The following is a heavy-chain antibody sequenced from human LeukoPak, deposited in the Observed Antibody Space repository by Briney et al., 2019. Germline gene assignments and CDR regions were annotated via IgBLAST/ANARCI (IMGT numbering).Heavy chain of an antibody. CDR1: GGSISSGDYY. D-gene: IGHD3-16*02. CDR3: ARCCYDYVWGSYRPNWFDP. Sequence: SETLSLTCTVSGGSISSGDYYWSWIRQPPGEGLEWIGYIYYSGSTYYNPSLKSRVTISVDTSKNQFSLKLSSVTAADTAVYYCARCCYDYVWGSYRPNWFDPWGQGTLVTVSS. V-gene: IGHV4-30-4*08. CDR2: IYYSGST. J-gene: IGHJ5*02.